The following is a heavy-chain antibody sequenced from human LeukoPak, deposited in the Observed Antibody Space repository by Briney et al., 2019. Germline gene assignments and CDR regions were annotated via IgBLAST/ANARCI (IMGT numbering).Heavy chain of an antibody. CDR2: VWSDATTK. V-gene: IGHV3-33*01. CDR3: ASGAWYGSGTWGY. D-gene: IGHD3-10*01. J-gene: IGHJ4*02. Sequence: GGSLRLSCAASGFTFSRHDMHWVRQAPGKGLEWLSVVWSDATTKDYADSLEGRFTTSRDNSRNTVYLQMNNQRDEDTAVYYCASGAWYGSGTWGYWGQGTRVTVSS. CDR1: GFTFSRHD.